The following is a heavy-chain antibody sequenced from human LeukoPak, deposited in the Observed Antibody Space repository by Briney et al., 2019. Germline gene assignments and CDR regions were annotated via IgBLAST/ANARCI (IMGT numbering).Heavy chain of an antibody. CDR3: AKDTAEAGTDPLDY. D-gene: IGHD6-19*01. J-gene: IGHJ4*02. Sequence: SGGSLRLSCAASGFTFSSYSMNWVRQAPGKGLEWVSSISSSSSYIYYADSVKGRFTISRDNAKNSLYLQMNSLRAEDTALYYCAKDTAEAGTDPLDYWGQGTLVTVSS. CDR2: ISSSSSYI. CDR1: GFTFSSYS. V-gene: IGHV3-21*04.